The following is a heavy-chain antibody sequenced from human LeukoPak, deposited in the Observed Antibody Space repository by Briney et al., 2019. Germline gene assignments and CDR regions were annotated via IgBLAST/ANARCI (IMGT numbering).Heavy chain of an antibody. V-gene: IGHV4-59*08. J-gene: IGHJ5*02. D-gene: IGHD1-26*01. CDR1: GGSISSYY. Sequence: SETLSLTCTVSGGSISSYYWSWIRQPPGKGLEWIGYIYYSGSTNYNPSLKSRVTISVDTSKNQFSLKLSSVTAADTAVYYCARAGDIVGATYWFDPWGQGTLVTVSS. CDR3: ARAGDIVGATYWFDP. CDR2: IYYSGST.